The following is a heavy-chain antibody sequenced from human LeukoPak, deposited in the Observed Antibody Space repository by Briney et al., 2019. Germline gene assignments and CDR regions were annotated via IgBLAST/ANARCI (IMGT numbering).Heavy chain of an antibody. CDR2: INHSGST. V-gene: IGHV4-34*01. J-gene: IGHJ4*02. Sequence: SETLSLTCAVYGGSFSGYYWSWIRQPPGKGLEWIGEINHSGSTNYNPSLNSRVTISVDTSKNQFSLKLSSVTAADTAVYYCARARAVYCSGGSCYSGGVDYWGQGTLVTVSS. CDR1: GGSFSGYY. CDR3: ARARAVYCSGGSCYSGGVDY. D-gene: IGHD2-15*01.